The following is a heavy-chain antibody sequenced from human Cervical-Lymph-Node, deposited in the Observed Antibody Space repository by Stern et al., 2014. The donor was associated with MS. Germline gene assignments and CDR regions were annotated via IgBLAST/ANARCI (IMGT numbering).Heavy chain of an antibody. Sequence: QVQLVQSGAEVKKPGSSVKVSCTASGGTISNYIIGCVRQAPGQGLEWMGGIIPMLGIANYAEKFQDRVTITADESTSTAYMDLSSLRSEDTAVYYCARATSDYIWGTYRFLDSWGQGTLVIVSS. V-gene: IGHV1-69*01. CDR2: IIPMLGIA. D-gene: IGHD3-16*02. J-gene: IGHJ4*02. CDR3: ARATSDYIWGTYRFLDS. CDR1: GGTISNYI.